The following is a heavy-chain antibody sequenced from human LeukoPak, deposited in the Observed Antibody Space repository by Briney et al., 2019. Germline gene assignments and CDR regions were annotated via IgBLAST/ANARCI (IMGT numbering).Heavy chain of an antibody. D-gene: IGHD1-14*01. CDR3: ARGNHFDY. J-gene: IGHJ4*02. V-gene: IGHV3-7*01. Sequence: GGSLRLSCVASGFTFSSHWMSWVRQAPGKGPEWVASIKQDGSETDYVDSVKGRFTISRDNAKNSLYLQMNRLRVDDTAVFYCARGNHFDYWGQGTLVTVSS. CDR2: IKQDGSET. CDR1: GFTFSSHW.